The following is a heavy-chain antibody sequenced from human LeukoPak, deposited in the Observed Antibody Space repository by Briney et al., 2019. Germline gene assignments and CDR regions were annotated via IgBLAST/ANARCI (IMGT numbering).Heavy chain of an antibody. D-gene: IGHD5-12*01. J-gene: IGHJ4*02. V-gene: IGHV3-23*01. Sequence: PGGSLRLSCAASGFIFSSYAMSWVRQAPGKGLEWVSAISSSGGSTNYADSVKGRFTISRDNSKNTLYLQMYSLRAEDTAVYYCAKDQRPDTGYDIDSWGQGTLVTVSS. CDR1: GFIFSSYA. CDR2: ISSSGGST. CDR3: AKDQRPDTGYDIDS.